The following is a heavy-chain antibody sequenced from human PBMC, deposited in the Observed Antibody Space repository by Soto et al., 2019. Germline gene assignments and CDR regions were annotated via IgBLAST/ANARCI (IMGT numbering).Heavy chain of an antibody. D-gene: IGHD3-3*01. CDR3: ARGGIWSTSSNDK. CDR2: INSDGSST. CDR1: GFTFSNYW. Sequence: EVQLVESGGGLVQPGGSLRLSCAASGFTFSNYWMHWVRQAPGKGLVWVSRINSDGSSTNYADSVKGRFTISRDNAKNTLYLQMNSLSAEDTAVYYCARGGIWSTSSNDKWGQGTLVTVSS. J-gene: IGHJ4*02. V-gene: IGHV3-74*01.